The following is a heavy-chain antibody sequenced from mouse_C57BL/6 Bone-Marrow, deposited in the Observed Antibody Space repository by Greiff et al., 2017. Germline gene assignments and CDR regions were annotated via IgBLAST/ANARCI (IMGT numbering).Heavy chain of an antibody. Sequence: EVQLQQSGAELVRPGASVKLSCTASGFNIKDDYMHWVKQRPEQGLEWIGWIDPENGDTEYASKFQGKATITADTSSNTAYLQLSSLTSEDTAVYYCTQAYYSNYPYWGQGTAGTVSS. D-gene: IGHD2-5*01. CDR1: GFNIKDDY. J-gene: IGHJ4*01. CDR3: TQAYYSNYPY. CDR2: IDPENGDT. V-gene: IGHV14-4*01.